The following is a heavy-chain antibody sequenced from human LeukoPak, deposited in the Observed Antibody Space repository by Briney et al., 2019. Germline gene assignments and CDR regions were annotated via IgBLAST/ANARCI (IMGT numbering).Heavy chain of an antibody. J-gene: IGHJ4*02. CDR3: ARAVGPFDY. CDR2: IWNDGSNK. Sequence: GASLRLSCAASGFTFNVYGIHWVRQAPGKGLEWVAVIWNDGSNKYYADSVKGRFTISRDNSKDTLYLQMNSLRVEDTAVYYCARAVGPFDYWGQGTLVTV. CDR1: GFTFNVYG. V-gene: IGHV3-33*01. D-gene: IGHD3-16*01.